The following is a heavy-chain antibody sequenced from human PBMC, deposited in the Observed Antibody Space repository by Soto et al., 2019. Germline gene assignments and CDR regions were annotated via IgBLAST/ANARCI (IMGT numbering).Heavy chain of an antibody. CDR3: ARDYNPHYYYDSSGYKRVAWFDP. CDR1: GYTFTSYG. J-gene: IGHJ5*02. V-gene: IGHV1-18*01. CDR2: ISAYNGDT. D-gene: IGHD3-22*01. Sequence: EASVKVSCKASGYTFTSYGISWVRQAPGQGLEWMGWISAYNGDTNYAQKLQGRVTMTTDTSTSTAYMELRSLRSDDTAVYYCARDYNPHYYYDSSGYKRVAWFDPWGQGTLVTVSS.